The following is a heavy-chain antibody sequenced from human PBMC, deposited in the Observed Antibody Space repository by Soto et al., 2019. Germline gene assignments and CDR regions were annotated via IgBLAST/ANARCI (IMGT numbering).Heavy chain of an antibody. CDR3: ARHEQLGMWFDP. V-gene: IGHV5-51*01. CDR2: IYPGDSDT. J-gene: IGHJ5*02. D-gene: IGHD6-6*01. Sequence: EVQLVQSGAEVKKPGESLKISCQGSGYSFSTHWIAWVRQMPGKGLEWMGVIYPGDSDTRYSPSFQGRITISADKAISTAYLQWSSLRASDSAMYYCARHEQLGMWFDPWGQGTQVTVSS. CDR1: GYSFSTHW.